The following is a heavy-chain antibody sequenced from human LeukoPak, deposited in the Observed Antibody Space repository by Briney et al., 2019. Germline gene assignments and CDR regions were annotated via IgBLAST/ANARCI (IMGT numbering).Heavy chain of an antibody. CDR2: IYYSVST. CDR3: ARGRAAAGQNFLDY. Sequence: SETLSLTCTVSGGSVSSGSYYWSWIRQPPGKGLEWIGYIYYSVSTKYNPPLKSRVTTSVDTSKNQSSLMVSSVTAADKAVYYCARGRAAAGQNFLDYWGQGALVTVSS. J-gene: IGHJ4*02. D-gene: IGHD6-13*01. CDR1: GGSVSSGSYY. V-gene: IGHV4-61*01.